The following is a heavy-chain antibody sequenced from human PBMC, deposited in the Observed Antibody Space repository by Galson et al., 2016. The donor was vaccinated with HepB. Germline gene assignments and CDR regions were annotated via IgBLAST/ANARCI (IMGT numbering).Heavy chain of an antibody. Sequence: FLRLSCAASGFTFSSYGMHWVRQAPGKGLEWVAVIWFDGSNKYYADSVKGRFTISRDNSKNTLYLQMNILRAEDTAVFYCSRDRSYGSGTQHYYSYYGMDVWGQGNTVTVSS. D-gene: IGHD3-10*01. CDR1: GFTFSSYG. CDR3: SRDRSYGSGTQHYYSYYGMDV. J-gene: IGHJ6*02. V-gene: IGHV3-33*01. CDR2: IWFDGSNK.